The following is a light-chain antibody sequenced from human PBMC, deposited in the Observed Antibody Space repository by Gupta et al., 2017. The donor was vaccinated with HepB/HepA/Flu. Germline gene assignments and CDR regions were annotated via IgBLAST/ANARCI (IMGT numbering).Light chain of an antibody. Sequence: EIVLPQSPATLSLSPGERATLSCRASQSVTIYLAWYQQKPGQAPRLLIYDTSNRATGVPARFSGSGSGTDFTLTITSLEPEDFAVYSCQQRSKWPCTFGPGTKVEIK. CDR2: DTS. CDR3: QQRSKWPCT. V-gene: IGKV3-11*01. CDR1: QSVTIY. J-gene: IGKJ3*01.